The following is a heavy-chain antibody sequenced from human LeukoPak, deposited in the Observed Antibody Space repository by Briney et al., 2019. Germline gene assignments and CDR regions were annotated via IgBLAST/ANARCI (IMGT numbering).Heavy chain of an antibody. CDR2: IIPIFGTA. CDR3: ARSRGSCYSCGDY. CDR1: GGTFSRYA. Sequence: SVKVSCKASGGTFSRYAINWVRQAPGQGLEWMGGIIPIFGTANYAQKFQGGVTITADESTSTAYMELSSLRSEDTAVYYCARSRGSCYSCGDYWGQGTLVTVSS. V-gene: IGHV1-69*13. D-gene: IGHD2-15*01. J-gene: IGHJ4*02.